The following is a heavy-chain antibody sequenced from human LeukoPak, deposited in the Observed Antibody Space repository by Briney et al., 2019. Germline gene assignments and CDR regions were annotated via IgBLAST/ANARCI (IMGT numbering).Heavy chain of an antibody. J-gene: IGHJ4*02. V-gene: IGHV4-39*01. CDR3: ASYRGYSGYDAPSYFDP. Sequence: SETLSLTCTVSGDSISSNSYYWGWIRQPPGKGLEWIAGIYFTGSTYYNPSLKSRVTISTDTSKNQLSLRLSSVTAADPAVYYCASYRGYSGYDAPSYFDPWGQGTLVTVSS. CDR2: IYFTGST. D-gene: IGHD5-12*01. CDR1: GDSISSNSYY.